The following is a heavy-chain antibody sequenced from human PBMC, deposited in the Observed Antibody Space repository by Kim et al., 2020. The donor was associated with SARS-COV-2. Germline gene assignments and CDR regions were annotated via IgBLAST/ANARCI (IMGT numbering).Heavy chain of an antibody. D-gene: IGHD3-10*01. J-gene: IGHJ3*02. CDR2: INAGNGNT. CDR3: ARVAYGSGSYYDAFDI. Sequence: ASVKVSCKASGYTFTSYAMHWVRQAPGQRLEWMGWINAGNGNTKYSQKFQGRVTITWDTSASTAYMELSSLRSEDTAVYYCARVAYGSGSYYDAFDIWGQGTMVTVSS. CDR1: GYTFTSYA. V-gene: IGHV1-3*01.